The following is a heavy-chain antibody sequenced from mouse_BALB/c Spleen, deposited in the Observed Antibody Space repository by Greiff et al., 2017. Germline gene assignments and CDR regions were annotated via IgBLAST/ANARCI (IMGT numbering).Heavy chain of an antibody. J-gene: IGHJ4*01. D-gene: IGHD1-1*01. CDR2: IWSGGST. CDR1: GFSLTSYG. CDR3: ARNDYYGSSYEAMDY. Sequence: VMLVESGPGLVQPSQSLSITCTVSGFSLTSYGVHWVRQSPGKGLEWLGVIWSGGSTDYNAAFISRLSISKDNSKSQVFFKMNSLQANDTAIYYCARNDYYGSSYEAMDYWGQGTSVTVSS. V-gene: IGHV2-2*02.